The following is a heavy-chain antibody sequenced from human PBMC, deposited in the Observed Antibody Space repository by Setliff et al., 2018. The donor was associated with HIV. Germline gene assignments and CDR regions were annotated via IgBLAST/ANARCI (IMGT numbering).Heavy chain of an antibody. J-gene: IGHJ6*02. V-gene: IGHV4-59*01. D-gene: IGHD3-3*01. CDR1: GGSISSYY. Sequence: SETLSLTCTVSGGSISSYYWSWIRQPPGKGLEWIGYIYYSGSTNYNPSLKSRVTISVDTSKNQCSLKLSSVIAADTAVYYCARIFGDQGYYYGMDVWGQGTTVTASS. CDR3: ARIFGDQGYYYGMDV. CDR2: IYYSGST.